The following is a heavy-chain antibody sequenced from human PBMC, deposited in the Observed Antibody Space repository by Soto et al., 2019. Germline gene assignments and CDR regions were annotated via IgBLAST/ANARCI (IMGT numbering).Heavy chain of an antibody. V-gene: IGHV3-7*03. D-gene: IGHD5-12*01. Sequence: PGGSLRLSCAASGFTFSNSGMAWVRQAPGKGLEWVANIKEDGSEKYYVDSLKGRFTISRDNAKNSLYLQMNSLRAEDTALYYCAKDPSKGVATITGYWYFDLWGRGTLVTVSS. CDR3: AKDPSKGVATITGYWYFDL. J-gene: IGHJ2*01. CDR2: IKEDGSEK. CDR1: GFTFSNSG.